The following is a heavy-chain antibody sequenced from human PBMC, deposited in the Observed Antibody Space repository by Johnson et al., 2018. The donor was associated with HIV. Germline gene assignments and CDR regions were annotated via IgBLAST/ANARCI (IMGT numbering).Heavy chain of an antibody. Sequence: QLVESGGGLVKPGGSLRLSCSASGFPFSNDWLNWVRQATGKGLEWVANIKEDGRETYHVDSVKGRQTISRDNAKNSVYLQMKSLRAEDTAVYYCGRDINYSNYVTDAFDIWGQGTVVTVSS. V-gene: IGHV3-7*03. CDR3: GRDINYSNYVTDAFDI. CDR2: IKEDGRET. J-gene: IGHJ3*02. CDR1: GFPFSNDW. D-gene: IGHD4-11*01.